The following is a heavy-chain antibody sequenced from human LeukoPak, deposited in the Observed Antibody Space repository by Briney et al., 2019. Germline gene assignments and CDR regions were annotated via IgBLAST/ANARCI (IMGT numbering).Heavy chain of an antibody. V-gene: IGHV3-23*01. D-gene: IGHD6-6*01. J-gene: IGHJ6*02. CDR3: TKDPYSSSSGGPYGMDV. Sequence: GGSLRLSCAASGFTFSSYAMSWVRQAPGKGLEWVSAISSSGGWTYSADSVKGRFTISRDNSKNTLYLQMNSLRAEDTAVYYCTKDPYSSSSGGPYGMDVWGQGTTVTVSS. CDR2: ISSSGGWT. CDR1: GFTFSSYA.